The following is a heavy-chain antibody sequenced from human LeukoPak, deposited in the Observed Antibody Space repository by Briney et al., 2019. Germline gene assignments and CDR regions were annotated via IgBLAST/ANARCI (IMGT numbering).Heavy chain of an antibody. CDR2: INHSGST. J-gene: IGHJ3*02. Sequence: AETKFLTCAVYGGSFSGYYWSWIRQPPGKGLEWIGEINHSGSTNYKPSLKSRVTISVDTSKNQFSLKLSSVTAADTAVYYCARGLVVVNGAFDIWGQGTLVTVSS. D-gene: IGHD3-22*01. CDR3: ARGLVVVNGAFDI. CDR1: GGSFSGYY. V-gene: IGHV4-34*01.